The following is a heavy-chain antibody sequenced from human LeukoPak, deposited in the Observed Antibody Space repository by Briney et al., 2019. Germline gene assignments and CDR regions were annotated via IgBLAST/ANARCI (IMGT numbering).Heavy chain of an antibody. V-gene: IGHV1-69*01. CDR1: GGTFSTSA. CDR2: VIPILHTT. CDR3: ARGTQLGIVWRYYYFGMDV. Sequence: GSSVKVSCKASGGTFSTSAFTWVRQAPGQGLEWMGGVIPILHTTNYAQHFQGRVSITADESTSTAYMELSGLISEDTAVYYCARGTQLGIVWRYYYFGMDVWGHGTTVTVSS. D-gene: IGHD7-27*01. J-gene: IGHJ6*02.